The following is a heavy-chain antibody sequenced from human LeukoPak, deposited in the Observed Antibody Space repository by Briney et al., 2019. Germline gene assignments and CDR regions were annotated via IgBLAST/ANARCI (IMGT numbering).Heavy chain of an antibody. D-gene: IGHD5-24*01. CDR1: GFTFSSYG. CDR3: ARGEGMATISY. V-gene: IGHV3-33*01. CDR2: IWYDGSNK. Sequence: PGGSLRLSCAASGFTFSSYGMHWVRQAPGKGLEWVAVIWYDGSNKYYADSVKGRFTISRDNSKNTLYLQMNSLRAEDTAVYYCARGEGMATISYWGQGTLVTVSS. J-gene: IGHJ4*02.